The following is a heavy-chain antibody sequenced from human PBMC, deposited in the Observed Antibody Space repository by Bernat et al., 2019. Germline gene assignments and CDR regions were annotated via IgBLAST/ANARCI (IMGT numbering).Heavy chain of an antibody. CDR1: GGSFSGYY. V-gene: IGHV4-34*01. D-gene: IGHD3-10*01. J-gene: IGHJ5*02. CDR3: ARGRRTGDWFDP. CDR2: INHSGST. Sequence: QVQLQQWGAGLLKPSETLSLTCAVYGGSFSGYYWSWIRQPPGKGLEWIGEINHSGSTNYNPSLKSRVTISVDTSKNQFSLKLSSVTAADTAGYYCARGRRTGDWFDPWGQGTLVTVSS.